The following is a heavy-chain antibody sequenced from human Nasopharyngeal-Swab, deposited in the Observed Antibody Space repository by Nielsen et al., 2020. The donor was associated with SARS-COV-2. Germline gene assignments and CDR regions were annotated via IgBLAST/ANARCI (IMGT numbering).Heavy chain of an antibody. CDR2: IKQDGSEK. Sequence: WIRQPPGKGLEWVANIKQDGSEKYYVDSVKGRFTISRDNAKNSLYLQMNSLRAEDTAVYYCARDDYSDYYYYMDVWGKGTTVTVSS. D-gene: IGHD4-11*01. CDR3: ARDDYSDYYYYMDV. V-gene: IGHV3-7*01. J-gene: IGHJ6*03.